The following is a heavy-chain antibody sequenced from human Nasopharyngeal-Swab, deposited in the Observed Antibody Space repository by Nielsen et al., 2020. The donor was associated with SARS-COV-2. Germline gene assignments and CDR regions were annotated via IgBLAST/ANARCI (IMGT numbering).Heavy chain of an antibody. V-gene: IGHV3-23*01. D-gene: IGHD3-16*01. CDR2: IGGSGGST. J-gene: IGHJ4*02. CDR3: AKDWGRLTAAWGRAVDY. Sequence: GESLKISCAASGFTFSSYAMSWVRQTPGKGLEWVSAIGGSGGSTYYADSVKGRFTISRDNSNNMLFLQMSSLRTEDTAAYYCAKDWGRLTAAWGRAVDYWGQGTLVTVSS. CDR1: GFTFSSYA.